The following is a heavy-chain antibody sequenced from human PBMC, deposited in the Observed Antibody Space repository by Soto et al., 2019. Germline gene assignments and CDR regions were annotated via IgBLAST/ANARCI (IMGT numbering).Heavy chain of an antibody. CDR3: SRGRYFDWSPLSY. Sequence: PSETLSLTCAVSGGSISSGGYSWSWIRQPPGKGLEWIGEINQSGSTNYNPSLKSRVTISVDTSKNQFSLKLSSVTAADTAVYYCSRGRYFDWSPLSYWGQRTLVTVSS. V-gene: IGHV4-30-2*01. J-gene: IGHJ4*02. CDR2: INQSGST. CDR1: GGSISSGGYS. D-gene: IGHD3-9*01.